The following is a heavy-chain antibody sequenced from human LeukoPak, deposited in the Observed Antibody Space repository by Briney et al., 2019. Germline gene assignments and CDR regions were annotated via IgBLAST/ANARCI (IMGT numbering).Heavy chain of an antibody. V-gene: IGHV3-30*02. CDR3: AKDGGYCSSTSCYNVYYYYMDV. CDR2: IRYDGSNK. D-gene: IGHD2-2*02. J-gene: IGHJ6*03. Sequence: PGGSLRLSCAASGFTFSSYGMHWVRQAPGKGLEWVAFIRYDGSNKYYADSVKGRFTISRDNSKNTLYLQMNSLRGEDTAVYYCAKDGGYCSSTSCYNVYYYYMDVWGKGTTVTISS. CDR1: GFTFSSYG.